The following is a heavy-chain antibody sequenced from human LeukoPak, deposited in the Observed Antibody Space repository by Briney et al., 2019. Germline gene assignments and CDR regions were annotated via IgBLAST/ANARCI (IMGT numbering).Heavy chain of an antibody. CDR3: AIFMGTVTTPYFDY. CDR2: IYHSGST. CDR1: GGSISSSNW. D-gene: IGHD4-17*01. J-gene: IGHJ4*02. V-gene: IGHV4-4*02. Sequence: SGTLSLTCAVSGGSISSSNWWSWVRQPPGKGLEWIGEIYHSGSTNYNPSLKSRVTILVDKSKNQFSLKLSSVTAADTAVYYCAIFMGTVTTPYFDYWGQGTLVTVSS.